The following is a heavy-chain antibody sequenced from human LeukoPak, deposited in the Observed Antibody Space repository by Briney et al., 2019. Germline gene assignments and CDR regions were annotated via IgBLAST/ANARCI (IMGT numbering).Heavy chain of an antibody. J-gene: IGHJ4*02. CDR3: AKEHMAAAVYYFDY. D-gene: IGHD2-15*01. CDR1: GFTFTNYA. Sequence: GGSLRLSCAASGFTFTNYAMSWVRQAPGKGLEWVSSINPSSGNTYYADSVKGRFTISGDNSKNTLYLQMNNLRAEDTAVYYCAKEHMAAAVYYFDYWGQGTLVTVSS. CDR2: INPSSGNT. V-gene: IGHV3-23*01.